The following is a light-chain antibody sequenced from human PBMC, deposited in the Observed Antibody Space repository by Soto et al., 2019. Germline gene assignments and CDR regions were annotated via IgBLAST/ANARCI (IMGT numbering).Light chain of an antibody. CDR3: QQYNAYSPWT. J-gene: IGKJ1*01. CDR1: QSISSW. CDR2: KAS. V-gene: IGKV1-5*03. Sequence: DIQMTQSPSTLSASVGGRVTITCRASQSISSWLAWYQQKPGKAPKLLIYKASDLDVGVPSRFAGSGSGTEFTLTISSLQPDDVATYYCQQYNAYSPWTFGQGTKVDIK.